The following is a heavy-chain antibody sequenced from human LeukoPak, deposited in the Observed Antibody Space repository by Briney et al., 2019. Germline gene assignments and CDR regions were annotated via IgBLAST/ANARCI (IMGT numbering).Heavy chain of an antibody. D-gene: IGHD3-22*01. V-gene: IGHV3-73*01. Sequence: PGVSLKLSCAASGFTFSGSDIHWVRLASGKGLEWGGHIRRKTNNYATADAASVKGRLTLSRDDSKNTADIQMNSLKTEDTAVYYCTRHNYDRSGYGAFDIWGQGTMVTVSS. CDR3: TRHNYDRSGYGAFDI. CDR2: IRRKTNNYAT. J-gene: IGHJ3*02. CDR1: GFTFSGSD.